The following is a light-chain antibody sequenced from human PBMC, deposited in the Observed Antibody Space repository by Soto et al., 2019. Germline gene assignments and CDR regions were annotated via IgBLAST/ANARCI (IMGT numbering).Light chain of an antibody. V-gene: IGKV1-5*03. CDR2: RAS. CDR3: QQYNSWPPIT. J-gene: IGKJ5*01. Sequence: DIQMTQSPSSLSASVGDRVTITCRSSQGISSWLAWYQQKPGKAPKLLIYRASSLESGVPSRFSGSGSGTEFTLTISSLQPDDFAVYYCQQYNSWPPITFGQGTRLEIK. CDR1: QGISSW.